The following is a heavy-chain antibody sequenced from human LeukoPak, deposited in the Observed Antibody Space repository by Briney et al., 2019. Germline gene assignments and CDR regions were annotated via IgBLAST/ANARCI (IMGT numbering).Heavy chain of an antibody. D-gene: IGHD2-2*01. Sequence: GESLKISCKGSGYSFTTYWITWVRHMPGKGLEWMGIIYPGDSDTRYSPSFQGQVTISVDKSINTAYLHWSSLKASDTAIYYCARFKVDDCSRSSCFSRGFDSWGQGTLVTVSS. CDR3: ARFKVDDCSRSSCFSRGFDS. V-gene: IGHV5-51*01. CDR1: GYSFTTYW. J-gene: IGHJ4*02. CDR2: IYPGDSDT.